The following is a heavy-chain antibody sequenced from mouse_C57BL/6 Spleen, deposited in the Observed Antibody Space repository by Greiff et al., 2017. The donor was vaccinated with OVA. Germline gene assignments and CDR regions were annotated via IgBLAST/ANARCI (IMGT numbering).Heavy chain of an antibody. J-gene: IGHJ4*01. CDR3: ARGSHYYGSSYDYAMDY. CDR2: INPSNGGT. CDR1: GYTFTSYW. Sequence: QVQLKQPGTELVKPGASVKLSCKASGYTFTSYWMHWVKQRPGQGLEWNGNINPSNGGTNYNEKFKSKATLTVDKSSSTAYMQLSSLTSEDSAVYYCARGSHYYGSSYDYAMDYWGQGTSVTVSS. D-gene: IGHD1-1*01. V-gene: IGHV1-53*01.